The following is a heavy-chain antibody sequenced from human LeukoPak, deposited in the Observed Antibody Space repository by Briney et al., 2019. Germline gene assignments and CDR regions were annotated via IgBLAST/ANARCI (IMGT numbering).Heavy chain of an antibody. CDR2: ISAYNGHT. V-gene: IGHV1-18*01. CDR3: ARRGLGTTQRYFEY. CDR1: GYTFTDYD. D-gene: IGHD1-7*01. Sequence: GSVKVSCKASGYTFTDYDITWVRQAPGQGLEWMGWISAYNGHTNYAQKLQGRITVTTDTSTSTSYMELRSLRSDDTAVYYCARRGLGTTQRYFEYWGQGTLVIVSS. J-gene: IGHJ4*02.